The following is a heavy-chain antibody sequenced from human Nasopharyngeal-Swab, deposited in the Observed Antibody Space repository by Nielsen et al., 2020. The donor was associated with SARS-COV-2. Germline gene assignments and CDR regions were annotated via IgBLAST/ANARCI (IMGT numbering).Heavy chain of an antibody. J-gene: IGHJ4*02. Sequence: GSLRLSCAASGFIFDDYAMNWVRQAPGKGLEWVSGITWNGGSIGYAESVKGRFTISRDSAKNSLYLQMNSLRAEDTALYYCARDKSSTVTTFDYWGQVTLVTVSS. V-gene: IGHV3-20*04. CDR1: GFIFDDYA. CDR3: ARDKSSTVTTFDY. D-gene: IGHD4-17*01. CDR2: ITWNGGSI.